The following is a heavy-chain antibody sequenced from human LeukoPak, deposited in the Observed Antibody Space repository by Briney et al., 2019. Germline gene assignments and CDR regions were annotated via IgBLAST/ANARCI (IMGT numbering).Heavy chain of an antibody. V-gene: IGHV3-7*01. CDR2: IKQDGGDK. D-gene: IGHD3-3*01. J-gene: IGHJ4*02. Sequence: GGSLRLSCAASGFTFSDYYMSWIRQAPGKGLEWVANIKQDGGDKYYADSVRGRFIISRDNAKNSLYIEMNSPRAEDTAVYYCARGNFWSGNESLLFDSWGQGTLVSVSS. CDR1: GFTFSDYY. CDR3: ARGNFWSGNESLLFDS.